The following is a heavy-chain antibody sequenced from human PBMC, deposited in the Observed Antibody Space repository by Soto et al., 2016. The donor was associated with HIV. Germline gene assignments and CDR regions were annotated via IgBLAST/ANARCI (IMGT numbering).Heavy chain of an antibody. J-gene: IGHJ4*02. D-gene: IGHD2-15*01. CDR2: ISGDGGNP. Sequence: EVQLVESGGGVVQPGGSLRLSCAASGFTFDDYAMHWVRQAPGKGLEWVSLISGDGGNPYYADSVKGRFTISRDSSKNSLYLQMNSLRTEDTALYYCAKDSAAYMNRYFDYWGQGTLVTVSS. V-gene: IGHV3-43*02. CDR3: AKDSAAYMNRYFDY. CDR1: GFTFDDYA.